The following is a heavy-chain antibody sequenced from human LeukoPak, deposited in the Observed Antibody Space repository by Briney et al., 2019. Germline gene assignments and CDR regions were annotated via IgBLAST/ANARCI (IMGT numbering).Heavy chain of an antibody. CDR2: ISASGLVA. CDR3: AKAIYCSGGACHGIDF. Sequence: GGSLRLSCAASGFTFSSYAMTWVRQAPGKGLEWVSIISASGLVAYYADSVKGRFTISRDNSNNTVFLQMKGLRDEDTALYYCAKAIYCSGGACHGIDFWGQGSLVTVSS. V-gene: IGHV3-23*01. J-gene: IGHJ4*02. CDR1: GFTFSSYA. D-gene: IGHD2-15*01.